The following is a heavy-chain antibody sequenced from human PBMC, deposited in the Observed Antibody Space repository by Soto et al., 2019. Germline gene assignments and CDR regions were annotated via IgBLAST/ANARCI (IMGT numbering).Heavy chain of an antibody. CDR2: ISGSGGST. V-gene: IGHV3-23*01. J-gene: IGHJ4*01. CDR3: TTDSYGTMIVVRFDY. Sequence: GGSLRLSCAASGFTFSSYAMSWVRQAPGKGLEWVSAISGSGGSTYYADSVKGRFTISRDNSKNTLYLQMNSLKTEDTGIYYCTTDSYGTMIVVRFDYWGHGTLVTVSS. D-gene: IGHD3-22*01. CDR1: GFTFSSYA.